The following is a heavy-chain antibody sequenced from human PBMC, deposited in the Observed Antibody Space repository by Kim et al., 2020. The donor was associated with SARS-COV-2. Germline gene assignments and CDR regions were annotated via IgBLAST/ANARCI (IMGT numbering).Heavy chain of an antibody. J-gene: IGHJ3*02. D-gene: IGHD2-2*01. Sequence: SETLSLTCTVSGGSISSYYWSWIRQPAGKGLEWIGRIYTSGSTNYNPSLKSRVTMSVDTSKNQFSLKLSSVTAADTAVYYCASGHFRSSTSSAAFDIWGQGTMVTVSS. CDR2: IYTSGST. CDR1: GGSISSYY. V-gene: IGHV4-4*07. CDR3: ASGHFRSSTSSAAFDI.